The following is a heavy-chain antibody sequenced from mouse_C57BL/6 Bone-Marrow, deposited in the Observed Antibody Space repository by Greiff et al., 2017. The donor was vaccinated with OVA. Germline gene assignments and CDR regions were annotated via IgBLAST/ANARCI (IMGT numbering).Heavy chain of an antibody. CDR1: GFTFSSYG. J-gene: IGHJ3*01. Sequence: EVQGVESGGDLVKPGGSLKLSCAASGFTFSSYGMSWVRQTPDQRLEWVATISRGGSYTYYPDSVKGRFTISRDNAKNTLYLQMSSLKSEDTAMYYCARKRTAWFAYWGQGTLVTVSA. CDR3: ARKRTAWFAY. V-gene: IGHV5-6*01. CDR2: ISRGGSYT.